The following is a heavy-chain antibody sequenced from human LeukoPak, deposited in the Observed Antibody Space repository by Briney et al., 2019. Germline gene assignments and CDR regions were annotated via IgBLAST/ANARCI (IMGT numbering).Heavy chain of an antibody. V-gene: IGHV3-48*03. D-gene: IGHD3-3*01. CDR1: GLTFSNLK. Sequence: QAGGSLRLSCAVSGLTFSNLKMNWVRQAPGKGLEWVSYISAGGRTTFYADSVTGRFTISRDNAKNSLYLQMSSLRVEDTAVYYCASWAGNTQSDSWSRPFDYWGQGSLVTVSS. CDR2: ISAGGRTT. J-gene: IGHJ4*02. CDR3: ASWAGNTQSDSWSRPFDY.